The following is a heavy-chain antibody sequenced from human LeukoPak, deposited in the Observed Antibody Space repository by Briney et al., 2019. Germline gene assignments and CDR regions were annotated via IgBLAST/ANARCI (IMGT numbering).Heavy chain of an antibody. V-gene: IGHV3-11*01. CDR3: AREVAGDSRGYYQNAFDI. Sequence: PGGSLRLSCAASGFTFSDYYMSWIRQAPGKGLEWVSYISSSGSTISYADSVKGRFTISRDNAKNSPYLQINSLRAEDTAVYYWAREVAGDSRGYYQNAFDIWGQGTMVTVSS. D-gene: IGHD3-22*01. CDR2: ISSSGSTI. CDR1: GFTFSDYY. J-gene: IGHJ3*02.